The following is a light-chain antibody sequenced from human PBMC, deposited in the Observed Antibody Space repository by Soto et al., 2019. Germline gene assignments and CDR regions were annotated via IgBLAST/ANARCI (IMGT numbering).Light chain of an antibody. Sequence: DIQMTQSPSSLSASVGDRVTITCRASQSISTSLNWYQHKPGKAPKVLIFGASGLQSGVPSRLSGSGSGTDFTLTISSLQPEDFATYYCQQSYSAPLTFGGGTKVEIK. V-gene: IGKV1-39*01. CDR2: GAS. CDR3: QQSYSAPLT. CDR1: QSISTS. J-gene: IGKJ4*01.